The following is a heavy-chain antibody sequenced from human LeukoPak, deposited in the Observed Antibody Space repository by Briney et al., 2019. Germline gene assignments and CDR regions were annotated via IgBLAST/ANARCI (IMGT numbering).Heavy chain of an antibody. V-gene: IGHV1-18*01. CDR1: GYTFTSYG. Sequence: ASVKVSCKASGYTFTSYGISWVRQAPGQGLEWMGWISAYNGNTNYAQKLQGRVTMTTDTSTSTAYMELRSLRSDYTAVYYCARVPGYDKFGRRYFQHWGQGTLVTVSS. CDR3: ARVPGYDKFGRRYFQH. CDR2: ISAYNGNT. J-gene: IGHJ1*01. D-gene: IGHD3-22*01.